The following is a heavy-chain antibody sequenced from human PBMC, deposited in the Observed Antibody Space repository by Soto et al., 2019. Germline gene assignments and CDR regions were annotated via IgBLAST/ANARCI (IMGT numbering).Heavy chain of an antibody. J-gene: IGHJ6*03. Sequence: GASVKVSCKASGGTFSSYTISWVRQAPGQGLEWMGRIIPILGIANYAQKFQGRVTITADKSPSTAYMELSSLRSEDTAVYYCARDGIVATIHYYYMDVWGKGTTVTVSS. CDR2: IIPILGIA. D-gene: IGHD5-12*01. V-gene: IGHV1-69*04. CDR1: GGTFSSYT. CDR3: ARDGIVATIHYYYMDV.